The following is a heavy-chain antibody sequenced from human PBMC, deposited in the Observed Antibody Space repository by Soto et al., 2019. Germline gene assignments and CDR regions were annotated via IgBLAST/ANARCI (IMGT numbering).Heavy chain of an antibody. Sequence: GGSLRLSCAASGFTFSSYSMNWVRQAPGKGLEWVSSISSSSSYIYYADSVKGRFTISRDNAKNSLYLQMNSLRAEDTTVYYCARVFDFWSGYYHDYWGQGTLVTVSS. J-gene: IGHJ4*02. CDR3: ARVFDFWSGYYHDY. CDR2: ISSSSSYI. D-gene: IGHD3-3*01. V-gene: IGHV3-21*01. CDR1: GFTFSSYS.